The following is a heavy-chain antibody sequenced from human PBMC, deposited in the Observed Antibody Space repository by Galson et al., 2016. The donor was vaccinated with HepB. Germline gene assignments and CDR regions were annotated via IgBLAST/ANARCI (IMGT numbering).Heavy chain of an antibody. CDR3: STDVRNSNGFFPLYS. CDR1: GFRLSDLS. D-gene: IGHD5-18*01. J-gene: IGHJ4*02. Sequence: SVKVSCKVSGFRLSDLSICWVRQAPGKGLEWMGGLDPENAETVYAQKFQGRVTMTEDTTTDTAYMELSSLRSDDTAVYYCSTDVRNSNGFFPLYSWGQGTLVTLSS. V-gene: IGHV1-24*01. CDR2: LDPENAET.